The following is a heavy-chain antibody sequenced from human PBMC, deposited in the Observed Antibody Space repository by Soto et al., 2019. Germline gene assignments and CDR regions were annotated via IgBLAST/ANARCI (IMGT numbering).Heavy chain of an antibody. CDR3: AKDKMGSVVGAAPFDY. J-gene: IGHJ4*02. Sequence: EVQLLESGGGLVQPGGSLRLSCAASGFTFSNYAMSWVRQASGKGLEWVSAISGSGGSTYYADSVKGRFTISRDNSKNTLSLQMNSLRAEDTAVYYCAKDKMGSVVGAAPFDYWGQGTLVTVSS. V-gene: IGHV3-23*01. D-gene: IGHD1-26*01. CDR1: GFTFSNYA. CDR2: ISGSGGST.